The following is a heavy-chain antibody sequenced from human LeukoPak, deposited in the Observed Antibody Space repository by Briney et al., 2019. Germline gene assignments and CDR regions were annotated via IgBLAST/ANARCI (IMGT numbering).Heavy chain of an antibody. CDR3: ARADYDTSASTRKQIDY. J-gene: IGHJ4*02. V-gene: IGHV1-8*01. CDR2: MNPNSGNT. D-gene: IGHD3-22*01. Sequence: ASVKVSCKASGYSFANYDINWVRQATGQGLEWMGWMNPNSGNTAYAQKSQGRVPMTRNTSISTAYMELSSLKSEDTAVYFCARADYDTSASTRKQIDYWGQGTLVTVSS. CDR1: GYSFANYD.